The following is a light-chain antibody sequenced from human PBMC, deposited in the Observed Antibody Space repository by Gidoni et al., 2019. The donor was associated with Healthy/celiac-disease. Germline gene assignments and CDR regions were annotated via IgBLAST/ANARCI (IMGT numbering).Light chain of an antibody. CDR2: KAS. CDR1: QSISSW. Sequence: DIQMTQSPSTLSASVGDRVTITCRASQSISSWLAWYQQKPGKAPKLLIYKASSLESGVPSRLSGSGSGTEFTLTISSLQHDDFATYYCQQYNSYSSFGQGTKLEIK. J-gene: IGKJ2*03. CDR3: QQYNSYSS. V-gene: IGKV1-5*03.